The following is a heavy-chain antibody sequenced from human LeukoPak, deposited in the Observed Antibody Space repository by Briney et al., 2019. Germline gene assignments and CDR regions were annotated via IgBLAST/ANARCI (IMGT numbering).Heavy chain of an antibody. J-gene: IGHJ6*02. CDR1: GVSVSGYY. D-gene: IGHD4-11*01. V-gene: IGHV4-34*01. Sequence: LETLSLTCTVSGVSVSGYYWSWIRQPPGKGLEWIGEINHSGSTNYNPSLKSRVTISVDTSKNQFSLKLSSVTAADTAVYYCARGPLTVTHYYYGMDVWGQGTTVTVSS. CDR3: ARGPLTVTHYYYGMDV. CDR2: INHSGST.